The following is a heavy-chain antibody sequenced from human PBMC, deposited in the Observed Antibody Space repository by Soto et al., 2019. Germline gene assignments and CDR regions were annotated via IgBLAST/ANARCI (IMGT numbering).Heavy chain of an antibody. J-gene: IGHJ3*02. CDR2: IYFRGNT. CDR3: AREGGSYDSGGYLIRGAFDI. Sequence: SETLSLTCSVSCDSISRIDYYWTWIRQHPEKGLEWIGNIYFRGNTYYSPSLESRLTISVDTSKNQFSLKLTSVTAADTAVYYCAREGGSYDSGGYLIRGAFDIWGQGTMVTVS. D-gene: IGHD3-22*01. V-gene: IGHV4-31*02. CDR1: CDSISRIDYY.